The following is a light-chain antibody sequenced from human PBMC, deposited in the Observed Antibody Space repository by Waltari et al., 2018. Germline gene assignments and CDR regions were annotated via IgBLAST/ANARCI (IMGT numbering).Light chain of an antibody. Sequence: QSALTQPRSVSGSPGQSVTISCTGTSNDVGNYNYVSWYQHHPGKAPKLMIFDVKKRPSGVPHRFSGSKSGNTASLTISGLQAEDEADYYCCSYAGSDTFVVFGGGTQLTVL. CDR2: DVK. CDR3: CSYAGSDTFVV. CDR1: SNDVGNYNY. J-gene: IGLJ2*01. V-gene: IGLV2-11*01.